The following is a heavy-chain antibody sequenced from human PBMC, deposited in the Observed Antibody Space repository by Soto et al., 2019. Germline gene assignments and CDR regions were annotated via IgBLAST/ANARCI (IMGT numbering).Heavy chain of an antibody. CDR2: ISGYNGNS. CDR1: GYTFTSYG. D-gene: IGHD2-15*01. V-gene: IGHV1-18*01. J-gene: IGHJ4*02. Sequence: QVQLVQSGAEVKKPGASVKVSCKASGYTFTSYGISWVRQAPGQGLEWMGRISGYNGNSNYAQNLQGRVTMTTDTSTSTAYMELRSLRSDDTDVSYCAREDIQDIVVVVVAPEGLGYWGQGTLVTVSS. CDR3: AREDIQDIVVVVVAPEGLGY.